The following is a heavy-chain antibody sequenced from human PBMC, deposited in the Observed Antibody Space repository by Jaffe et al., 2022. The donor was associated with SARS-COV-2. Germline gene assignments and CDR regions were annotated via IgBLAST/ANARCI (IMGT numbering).Heavy chain of an antibody. D-gene: IGHD2-15*01. CDR1: GFSFSSYG. J-gene: IGHJ5*02. V-gene: IGHV3-30*18. CDR3: AKDLRGIVVVGALET. CDR2: ISYDGNNK. Sequence: QVQLVESGGGVVQPGRSLRLSCTATGFSFSSYGMHWVRQAPGKGLEWVALISYDGNNKYYVDSAKGRFTISRDNSKNTLYLQMKSLRAEDTAVYYCAKDLRGIVVVGALETWGQGTLVTVSS.